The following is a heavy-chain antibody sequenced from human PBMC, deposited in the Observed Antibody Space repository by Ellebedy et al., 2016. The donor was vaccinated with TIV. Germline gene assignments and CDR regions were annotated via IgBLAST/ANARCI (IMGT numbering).Heavy chain of an antibody. D-gene: IGHD3-3*01. CDR1: GFTFNTYS. J-gene: IGHJ6*04. CDR3: ASQAYDFWTAAV. CDR2: ISGSRTYI. Sequence: GGSLRLXXAASGFTFNTYSMHWVRQAPGKGLEWVSSISGSRTYIFYADSVKGRFTISRDNAKNSLDLQMNRLRAEDTAVYYCASQAYDFWTAAVWGRGTTVTVSS. V-gene: IGHV3-21*01.